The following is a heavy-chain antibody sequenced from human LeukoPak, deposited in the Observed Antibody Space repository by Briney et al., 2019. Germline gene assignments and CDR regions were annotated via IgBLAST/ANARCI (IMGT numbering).Heavy chain of an antibody. CDR2: IYHSGST. Sequence: PSQTLSLTCAVSGGSISSGGYSWSWIRQPPGKGLEWIGYIYHSGSTYYNPSLKSRVTISVDRSKNQFSLKLSSVTAADTAVYYCARGGYSYGHPSPIFGYWGQGTLVTVSS. J-gene: IGHJ4*02. CDR3: ARGGYSYGHPSPIFGY. V-gene: IGHV4-30-2*02. CDR1: GGSISSGGYS. D-gene: IGHD5-18*01.